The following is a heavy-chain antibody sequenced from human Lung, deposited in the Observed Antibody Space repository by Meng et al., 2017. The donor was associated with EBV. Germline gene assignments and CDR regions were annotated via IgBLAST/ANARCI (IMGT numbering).Heavy chain of an antibody. D-gene: IGHD2-21*02. Sequence: QLQLQESASGPVKPSPTLSLTCAVSGGSISSGGYSWSWIRQPPGKGLEWIGYIYHSGSTYYNPSLKSRVTISVDRSKNQFSLKLSSVTAADTAVYYCAINGGDLLFDYWGQGTLVTVSS. V-gene: IGHV4-30-2*01. CDR3: AINGGDLLFDY. CDR1: GGSISSGGYS. CDR2: IYHSGST. J-gene: IGHJ4*02.